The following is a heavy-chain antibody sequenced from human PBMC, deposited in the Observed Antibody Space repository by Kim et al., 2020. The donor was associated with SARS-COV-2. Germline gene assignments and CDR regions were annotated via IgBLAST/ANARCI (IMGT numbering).Heavy chain of an antibody. CDR3: ARGRITIFGVVTEFDY. V-gene: IGHV4-31*02. Sequence: LKRRVTISVDTSKNQFSLKLSSVTAADTAVYYCARGRITIFGVVTEFDYWGQGTLVTVSS. J-gene: IGHJ4*02. D-gene: IGHD3-3*01.